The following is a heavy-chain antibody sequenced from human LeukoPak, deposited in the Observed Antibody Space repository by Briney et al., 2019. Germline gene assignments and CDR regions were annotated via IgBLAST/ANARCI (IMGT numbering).Heavy chain of an antibody. CDR1: GFTFDDYA. V-gene: IGHV3-9*01. D-gene: IGHD3-3*01. Sequence: SLRLSCAASGFTFDDYAMHWVRQAPGKGLEWVSGISWNSGSIGYADSVKGRFTISRDNAKNSLYLQMNSLRAEDTALCYCAKDNDDFWSGYVDYWGQGTLVTVSS. J-gene: IGHJ4*02. CDR3: AKDNDDFWSGYVDY. CDR2: ISWNSGSI.